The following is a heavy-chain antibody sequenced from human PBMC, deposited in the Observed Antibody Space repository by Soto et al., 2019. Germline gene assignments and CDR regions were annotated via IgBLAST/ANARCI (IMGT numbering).Heavy chain of an antibody. CDR1: GDSVSSNSAA. V-gene: IGHV6-1*01. D-gene: IGHD1-7*01. CDR2: TYYRSKWYN. J-gene: IGHJ6*02. Sequence: SQTLSLTCAISGDSVSSNSAAWNWIRQSPSRGLEWLGRTYYRSKWYNDYAVSVKSRKTINPDTSKNQFSLQLNAVTPEDSSVYYCATVTGTNGPLGMDVWGQGTTVTVSS. CDR3: ATVTGTNGPLGMDV.